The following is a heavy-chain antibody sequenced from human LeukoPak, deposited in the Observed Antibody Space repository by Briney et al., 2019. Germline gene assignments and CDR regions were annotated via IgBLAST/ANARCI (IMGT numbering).Heavy chain of an antibody. CDR2: ISSSSSYI. Sequence: KSGGSLRLSCAASGFTFSSYSMNWVRQAPGKGLEWVSSISSSSSYIYYADSVKGRFTISRDNSKNTLYLQMNSLRAEDTAAYYCARALEPKSNYYMDVWGKGTTVTVSS. J-gene: IGHJ6*03. CDR1: GFTFSSYS. D-gene: IGHD1-1*01. V-gene: IGHV3-21*01. CDR3: ARALEPKSNYYMDV.